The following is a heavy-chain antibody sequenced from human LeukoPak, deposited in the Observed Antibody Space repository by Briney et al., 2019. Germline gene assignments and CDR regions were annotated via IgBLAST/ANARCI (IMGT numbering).Heavy chain of an antibody. CDR2: ISYDGSNK. D-gene: IGHD1-26*01. Sequence: GGSLRLSCAASGFTFSSYAMHWVRQAPGKGLEWVAVISYDGSNKYYADSVKGRFTISRDNSKNTLYLQMNSLRAEDTAVYYCAKDQDSGSYYSAFDIWGQGTMVTVSS. V-gene: IGHV3-30-3*01. CDR1: GFTFSSYA. CDR3: AKDQDSGSYYSAFDI. J-gene: IGHJ3*02.